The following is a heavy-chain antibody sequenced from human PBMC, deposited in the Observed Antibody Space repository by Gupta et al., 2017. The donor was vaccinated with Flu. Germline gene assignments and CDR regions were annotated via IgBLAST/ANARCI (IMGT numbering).Heavy chain of an antibody. CDR3: TSGSYLDH. J-gene: IGHJ4*02. CDR1: GFTFSRYG. Sequence: QVQLVQSGGGVVQPGRSLRLSCAVSGFTFSRYGMHWVRQAPGKGQEWVALIWSDGNNKYYTDAVKGRFTISRDNSKNTLYLQMNSLRGEDTAVYYCTSGSYLDHWGQGTPVTVSP. V-gene: IGHV3-33*08. CDR2: IWSDGNNK. D-gene: IGHD1-26*01.